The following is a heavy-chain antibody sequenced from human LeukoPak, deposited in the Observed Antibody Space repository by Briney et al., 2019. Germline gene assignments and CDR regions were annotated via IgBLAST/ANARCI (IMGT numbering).Heavy chain of an antibody. D-gene: IGHD1-26*01. CDR1: GGTFSSYA. Sequence: SVKVSCKASGGTFSSYAISWVRQAPGQGLEWMGRIIPIFGTANYAQKFQGRVTITTDESTSTAYMELSSLRSENTAVYYCAREIVGATGGYFDYWGQGTLVTVSS. J-gene: IGHJ4*02. CDR2: IIPIFGTA. CDR3: AREIVGATGGYFDY. V-gene: IGHV1-69*05.